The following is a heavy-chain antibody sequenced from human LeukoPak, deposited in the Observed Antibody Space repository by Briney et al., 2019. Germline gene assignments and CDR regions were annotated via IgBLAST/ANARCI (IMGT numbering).Heavy chain of an antibody. D-gene: IGHD6-13*01. J-gene: IGHJ4*02. CDR3: ARRHSGRWYYFDY. CDR1: GASISSYY. V-gene: IGHV4-59*08. Sequence: SETLSLTCTVSGASISSYYWSWVRQPPGKGLEWIGYIYYSGSTNYNPSLKSRVTISVDTSKNQFSLRLSSVTAADTAVYYCARRHSGRWYYFDYWGQGTLVTVSS. CDR2: IYYSGST.